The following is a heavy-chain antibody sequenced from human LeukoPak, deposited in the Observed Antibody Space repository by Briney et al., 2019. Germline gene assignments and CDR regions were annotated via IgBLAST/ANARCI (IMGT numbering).Heavy chain of an antibody. V-gene: IGHV1-69*05. CDR3: ASGIAAAGTWFDP. D-gene: IGHD6-13*01. CDR1: GGTFRSYA. J-gene: IGHJ5*02. CDR2: IIPIFGTA. Sequence: EASVKVSCKASGGTFRSYAISWVRQAPGQGLEWMGGIIPIFGTANYAQNFQGRVTITTDESTSTAYMGLSSLRSEDTAVYYCASGIAAAGTWFDPWGQGTLVTVSS.